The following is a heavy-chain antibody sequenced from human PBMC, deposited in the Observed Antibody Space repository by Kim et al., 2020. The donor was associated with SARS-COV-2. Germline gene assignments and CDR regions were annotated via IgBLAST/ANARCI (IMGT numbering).Heavy chain of an antibody. CDR2: ISAYNGNT. CDR3: ARLFWSIAARHPFAY. CDR1: GYTFTSYG. Sequence: ASVKVSCKASGYTFTSYGISWVRQAPGQGLEWMGWISAYNGNTNYAQKLQGRVTMTTNTSTSTAYMELRSLRSDDTAVYYCARLFWSIAARHPFAYWGQGTLVTVSS. V-gene: IGHV1-18*01. D-gene: IGHD6-6*01. J-gene: IGHJ4*02.